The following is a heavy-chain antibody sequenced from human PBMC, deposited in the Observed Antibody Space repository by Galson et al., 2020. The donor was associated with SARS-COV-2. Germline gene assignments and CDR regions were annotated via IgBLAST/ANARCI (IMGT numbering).Heavy chain of an antibody. CDR2: ISYDGSNK. J-gene: IGHJ5*02. V-gene: IGHV3-30*04. CDR1: GFTFSSYA. Sequence: QLGESLKISCAASGFTFSSYAMHWVRQAPGKGLEWVAVISYDGSNKYYADSVKGRFTISRDNSKNTLYLQMNSLRAEDTAVYYCARAYYYYDSSGYYELDPWGQGTLVTVSS. D-gene: IGHD3-22*01. CDR3: ARAYYYYDSSGYYELDP.